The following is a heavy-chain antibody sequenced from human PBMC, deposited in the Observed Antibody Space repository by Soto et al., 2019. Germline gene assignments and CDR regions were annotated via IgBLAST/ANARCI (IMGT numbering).Heavy chain of an antibody. CDR2: TRSKASGGTT. V-gene: IGHV3-49*04. D-gene: IGHD4-17*01. CDR3: TRASDYGDCLYYFDY. CDR1: GLTFGDYA. J-gene: IGHJ4*02. Sequence: GGSLRLSCTASGLTFGDYAMSWVRQAPGKGLEWVGFTRSKASGGTTEYAASVKGRFTISRDDSKSIAYLQMNSLKTEDTAVYYCTRASDYGDCLYYFDYWGQGTLVTVSS.